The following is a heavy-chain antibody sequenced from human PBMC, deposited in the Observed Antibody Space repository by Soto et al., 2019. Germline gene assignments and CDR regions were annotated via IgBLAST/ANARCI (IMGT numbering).Heavy chain of an antibody. Sequence: ASVKIACKASGYTFTSYAMHWVRQAPGQRLEWMGWINAGNANTKYSQKFQGRVTITRDTSASTAYMELSSLRSEDTAVYYCARRVRWDYYDSSGYYYGMDVWGQGTTVTVSS. CDR2: INAGNANT. D-gene: IGHD3-22*01. J-gene: IGHJ6*02. CDR3: ARRVRWDYYDSSGYYYGMDV. CDR1: GYTFTSYA. V-gene: IGHV1-3*01.